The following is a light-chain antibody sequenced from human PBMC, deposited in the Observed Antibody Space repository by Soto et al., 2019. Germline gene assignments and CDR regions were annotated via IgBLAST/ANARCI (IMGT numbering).Light chain of an antibody. CDR2: LAS. CDR3: QQYYITPPWT. CDR1: QSVLYSSNNKNY. V-gene: IGKV4-1*01. Sequence: DIVMTQSPDSLAVSLGERATINCKSSQSVLYSSNNKNYLAWYQQKPGQPPKLLIYLASTRESGVPDRFSGSGSGTDFPLTISRLQAEDVAVYYCQQYYITPPWTFGQGTKVEIK. J-gene: IGKJ1*01.